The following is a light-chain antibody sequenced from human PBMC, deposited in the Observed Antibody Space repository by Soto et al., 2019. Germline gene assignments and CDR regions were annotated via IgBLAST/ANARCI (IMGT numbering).Light chain of an antibody. CDR1: QSISSW. CDR3: QQYNSYPET. J-gene: IGKJ1*01. CDR2: DAS. Sequence: DIQMTQSPSTLSASVGDRVTITCRASQSISSWLAWYQQKPGKAPKLQIYDASSLESGVPSRFSGSGSGTEFTLTISSLQPDDFATYYCQQYNSYPETFGQGTKVEIK. V-gene: IGKV1-5*01.